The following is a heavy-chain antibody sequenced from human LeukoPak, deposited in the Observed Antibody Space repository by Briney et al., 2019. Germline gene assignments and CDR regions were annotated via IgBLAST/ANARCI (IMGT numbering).Heavy chain of an antibody. D-gene: IGHD4-23*01. CDR3: RSGNTLDY. Sequence: ASVKVSCKASGYTFIGHYMHWVRQAPGQGLEWMGYIDPNSGNTNYAQKFQGRVTMTRDTSITTAYMELGILTSDDTAVYYCRSGNTLDYGGQGTLLTVPS. J-gene: IGHJ4*02. CDR2: IDPNSGNT. V-gene: IGHV1-2*02. CDR1: GYTFIGHY.